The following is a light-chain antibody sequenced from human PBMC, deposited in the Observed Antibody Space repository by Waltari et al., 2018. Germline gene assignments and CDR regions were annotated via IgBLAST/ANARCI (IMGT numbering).Light chain of an antibody. Sequence: MTQSPDTLSMSAGESVTLSCRASRHIGGSLAWYQHKAGQAPRLLFYHASTRAAGVADRFSAAGSGTDFTLTISSLRSEDSAVYYCQQYNDWPPYTFGQGTKLE. CDR2: HAS. V-gene: IGKV3-15*01. CDR3: QQYNDWPPYT. J-gene: IGKJ2*01. CDR1: RHIGGS.